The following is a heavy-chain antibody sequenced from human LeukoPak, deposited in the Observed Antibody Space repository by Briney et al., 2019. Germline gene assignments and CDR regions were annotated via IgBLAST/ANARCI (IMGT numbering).Heavy chain of an antibody. D-gene: IGHD4-17*01. V-gene: IGHV3-7*03. CDR3: ARDKTSVTTLGY. CDR2: IKYDGSEE. J-gene: IGHJ4*02. Sequence: IKYDGSEEHYVDSVKGRFTISRDNAKNSLYLQMNGLRAEDTAVYYCARDKTSVTTLGYWGQGTLVTVSS.